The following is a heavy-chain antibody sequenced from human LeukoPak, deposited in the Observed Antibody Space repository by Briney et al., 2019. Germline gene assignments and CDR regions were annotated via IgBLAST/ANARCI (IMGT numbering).Heavy chain of an antibody. CDR3: VREESGGYFDY. D-gene: IGHD2-8*02. CDR1: GFTFTNYL. V-gene: IGHV1-46*01. J-gene: IGHJ4*02. Sequence: ASVKVSCKSSGFTFTNYLLHWVRQAPGHGLEWVGRIAPSVDTTNYAQRFRDRVTMTRDTSTSTVYMELSSLRSEDTAVYYCVREESGGYFDYWGQGTLVTVSS. CDR2: IAPSVDTT.